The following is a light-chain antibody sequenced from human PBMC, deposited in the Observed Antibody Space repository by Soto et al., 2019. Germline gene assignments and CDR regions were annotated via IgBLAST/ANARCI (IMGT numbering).Light chain of an antibody. CDR1: QSINNL. Sequence: DVQMTQSPSTLSASVGDRVTITCRASQSINNLLAWYQQEPGKAPKFLIYDVSTLESGVPSRFSGSGSGTEFTLTISSLQPDDLGTYYCQHTTDFSFGQGTKVDI. CDR2: DVS. J-gene: IGKJ2*01. V-gene: IGKV1-5*01. CDR3: QHTTDFS.